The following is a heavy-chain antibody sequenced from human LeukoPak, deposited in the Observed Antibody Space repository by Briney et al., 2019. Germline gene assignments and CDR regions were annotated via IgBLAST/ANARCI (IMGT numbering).Heavy chain of an antibody. D-gene: IGHD6-25*01. V-gene: IGHV4-34*01. CDR2: INHSGST. Sequence: PSETLSLTCAVYGGSFSGYYWSWIRQPPGKGLEWIGEINHSGSTNYNPSIKSRVTISVDTSKNQFSLKLSSVTAADTAVYYCARGGYHALDYWGQGTLVTVSS. J-gene: IGHJ4*02. CDR1: GGSFSGYY. CDR3: ARGGYHALDY.